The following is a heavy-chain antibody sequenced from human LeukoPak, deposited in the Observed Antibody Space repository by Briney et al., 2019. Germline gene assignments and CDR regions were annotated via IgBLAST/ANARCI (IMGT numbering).Heavy chain of an antibody. CDR1: GFTFSKYW. V-gene: IGHV3-23*01. CDR2: ISGSGGST. J-gene: IGHJ4*02. D-gene: IGHD6-19*01. Sequence: GGSLRLSCAASGFTFSKYWMSWVRQAPGKGLEWVSAISGSGGSTYYADSVKGRFTISRDNSKNTLYLQMNSLRAEDTAVYYCAKDRPWTVAGYWGQGTLVTVSS. CDR3: AKDRPWTVAGY.